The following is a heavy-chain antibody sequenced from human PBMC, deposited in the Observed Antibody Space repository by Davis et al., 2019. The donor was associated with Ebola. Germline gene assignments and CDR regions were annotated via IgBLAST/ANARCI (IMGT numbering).Heavy chain of an antibody. CDR2: FDPEDGEI. D-gene: IGHD5-12*01. V-gene: IGHV1-24*01. J-gene: IGHJ3*02. Sequence: SVKVSCKVSGYTLTDLSMHWVRQAPGKGLECMGGFDPEDGEIIYAQKFQGRVTVTRDTSTTTVYMDLSSLRSEDTALYYCTTPGGQDSGYDVFDIWGQGTMVTVSS. CDR1: GYTLTDLS. CDR3: TTPGGQDSGYDVFDI.